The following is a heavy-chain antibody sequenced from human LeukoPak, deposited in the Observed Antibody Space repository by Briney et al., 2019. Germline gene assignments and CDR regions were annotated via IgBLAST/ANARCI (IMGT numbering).Heavy chain of an antibody. V-gene: IGHV4-59*01. Sequence: SETLSLTCTVSGGSINNYHWSWIRQPPGKGLDWIGYIYYGGSTSYNPSLKSRGTISVDTSKNQFSLKLSSMTAADTAVYYCARYEAGATALDTWGQGTLVTVSS. D-gene: IGHD1-26*01. J-gene: IGHJ5*02. CDR2: IYYGGST. CDR1: GGSINNYH. CDR3: ARYEAGATALDT.